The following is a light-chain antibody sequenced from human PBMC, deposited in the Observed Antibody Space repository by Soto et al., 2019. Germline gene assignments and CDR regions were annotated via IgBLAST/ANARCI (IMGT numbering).Light chain of an antibody. CDR3: QQYYSYPRT. Sequence: DIQMTQSPSTLSASVGDRVTVTCRASQSISVWLAWYQQKAGKAPNRLIYKASSLESGVPSRLRGSGYGTDFTLTISCLKSEDFETYYCQQYYSYPRTFGHGTKVDIK. CDR2: KAS. V-gene: IGKV1-5*03. CDR1: QSISVW. J-gene: IGKJ1*01.